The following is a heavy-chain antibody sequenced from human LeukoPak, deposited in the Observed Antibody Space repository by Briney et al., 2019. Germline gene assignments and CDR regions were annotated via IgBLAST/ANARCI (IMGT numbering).Heavy chain of an antibody. CDR1: GGSLSSGNYY. CDR2: IYYSGST. J-gene: IGHJ4*02. D-gene: IGHD1-26*01. Sequence: SETLSLTCTVSGGSLSSGNYYWSWIRQPPGKGLEWIGYIYYSGSTNYNPSLKRRVAISVEASKNQFSLKLSSVTAADTAVYYCARDWGPQVGPIDYWGEGALGTASS. CDR3: ARDWGPQVGPIDY. V-gene: IGHV4-61*01.